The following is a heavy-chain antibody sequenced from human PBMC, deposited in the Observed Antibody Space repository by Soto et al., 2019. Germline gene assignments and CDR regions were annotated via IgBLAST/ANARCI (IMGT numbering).Heavy chain of an antibody. J-gene: IGHJ6*02. D-gene: IGHD3-16*02. CDR1: GDSISGFNW. CDR2: IFHNGGP. V-gene: IGHV4-4*02. Sequence: QVQLQESGPGLVRPSETLSLRCFVSGDSISGFNWWPCVRQSPGQGLEWIGEIFHNGGPKYNPSLTSRVTISVDKSKNQFSLNLTSVTAAETAIYYCARSRYGRFGLDVWGQGTTVAVSS. CDR3: ARSRYGRFGLDV.